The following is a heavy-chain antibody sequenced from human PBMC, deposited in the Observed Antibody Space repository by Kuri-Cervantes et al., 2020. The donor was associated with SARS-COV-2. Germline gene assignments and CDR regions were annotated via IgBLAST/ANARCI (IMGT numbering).Heavy chain of an antibody. CDR1: GDSISSYY. Sequence: GSLRLSCTVSGDSISSYYWSWIRQPPGKGLEWIGYIYYSGSTNYNPSLKSRVTLSVATSKNQFSLNVSSVTAADTAVYYCAREDRYNWFDSWGQGTLVTVSS. CDR3: AREDRYNWFDS. J-gene: IGHJ5*01. CDR2: IYYSGST. V-gene: IGHV4-59*01.